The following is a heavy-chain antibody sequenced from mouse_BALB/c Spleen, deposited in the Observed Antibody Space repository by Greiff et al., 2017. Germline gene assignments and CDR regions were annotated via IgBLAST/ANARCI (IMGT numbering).Heavy chain of an antibody. CDR3: AREGGMITTDYAMDY. Sequence: DVQLVESGPGLVKPSQSLSLTCSVTGYSITSGYYWNWIRQFPGNKLEWMGYISYDGSNNYNPSLKNRISITRDTSKNQFFLKLNSVTTEDTATYYCAREGGMITTDYAMDYWGQGTSVTVSS. D-gene: IGHD2-4*01. V-gene: IGHV3-6*02. CDR1: GYSITSGYY. J-gene: IGHJ4*01. CDR2: ISYDGSN.